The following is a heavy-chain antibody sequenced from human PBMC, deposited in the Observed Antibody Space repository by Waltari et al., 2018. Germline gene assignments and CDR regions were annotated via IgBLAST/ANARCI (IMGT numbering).Heavy chain of an antibody. CDR1: GFTVSSNY. J-gene: IGHJ4*02. D-gene: IGHD3-22*01. Sequence: EVQLVESGGGLIQPGGSLRLSCAASGFTVSSNYMSWVRPPPGKGLEWVSVIYSGGSTYYADSVKGRFTISRDNSKNTLYLQMNSLRAEDTAVYYCARVSRDYDSSGSIESWGQGTLVTVSS. V-gene: IGHV3-53*01. CDR2: IYSGGST. CDR3: ARVSRDYDSSGSIES.